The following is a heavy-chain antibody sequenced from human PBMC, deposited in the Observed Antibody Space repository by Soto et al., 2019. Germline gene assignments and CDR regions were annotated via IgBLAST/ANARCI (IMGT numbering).Heavy chain of an antibody. CDR1: GLTLRSDA. V-gene: IGHV3-23*01. CDR2: VSIGGST. CDR3: AKRRGAVGQFDY. J-gene: IGHJ4*02. Sequence: GGSLRLFCAASGLTLRSDAMGWVRHGPGKRLDWVEVVSIGGSTLYADSVRVRLTISRENSKDTPTRETGTVTEEGTAAYCCAKRRGAVGQFDYCGEVCLVTESS. D-gene: IGHD2-15*01.